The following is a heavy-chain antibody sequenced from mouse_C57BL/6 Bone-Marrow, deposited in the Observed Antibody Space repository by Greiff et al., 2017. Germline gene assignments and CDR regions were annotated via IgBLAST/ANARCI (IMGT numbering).Heavy chain of an antibody. CDR2: ISSGGSYT. V-gene: IGHV5-6*01. J-gene: IGHJ4*01. CDR1: GFTFSSYG. Sequence: EVQGVESGGDLVKPGGSLQLSCAASGFTFSSYGMSWVRQTPDKRLEWVATISSGGSYTYYPDSVKGRFTISRDNAKNTLYLQMSSLKSEDTAMYYCARHNLYYAMDYWGQGTSVTVSS. CDR3: ARHNLYYAMDY.